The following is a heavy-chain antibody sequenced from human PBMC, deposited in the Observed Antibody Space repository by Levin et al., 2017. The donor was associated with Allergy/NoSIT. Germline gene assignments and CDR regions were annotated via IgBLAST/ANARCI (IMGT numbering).Heavy chain of an antibody. Sequence: GESLKISCKASGYTFTGYYMHWVRQAPGQGLEWMGWINPNSGGTNYAQKFQGRVTMTRDTSISTAYMELSRLRSDDTAVYYCARARAWSDGAFDIWGQGTMVTVSS. J-gene: IGHJ3*02. V-gene: IGHV1-2*02. CDR3: ARARAWSDGAFDI. CDR1: GYTFTGYY. D-gene: IGHD3-3*01. CDR2: INPNSGGT.